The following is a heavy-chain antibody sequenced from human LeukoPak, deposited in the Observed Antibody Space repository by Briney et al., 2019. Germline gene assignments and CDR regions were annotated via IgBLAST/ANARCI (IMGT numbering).Heavy chain of an antibody. CDR2: IYHSGST. Sequence: SETLSLTCTVSGYSISSGYYWGWIRQPPGKGLEWIGSIYHSGSTYYNPSLKSRVHISVDTSKNQFSLKLSSVTAADTAVYYCARHEVVPAAMEGFDPWGQGTLVTVSS. CDR3: ARHEVVPAAMEGFDP. J-gene: IGHJ5*02. CDR1: GYSISSGYY. V-gene: IGHV4-38-2*02. D-gene: IGHD2-2*01.